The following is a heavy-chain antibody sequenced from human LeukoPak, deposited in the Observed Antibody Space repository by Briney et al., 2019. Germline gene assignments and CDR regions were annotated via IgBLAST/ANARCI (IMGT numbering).Heavy chain of an antibody. D-gene: IGHD2-2*02. Sequence: GGSLRLSCAASGFTFSSYWMSWVRQTPGKGLEWVGLIKSKTDGGTTDYSAPVKGRFTISRDDSQNTLFLQMGSLTTEDTATYYCAIVSDCSGTTCYTAYSYYYYMDVWGRGTTVTVSS. CDR3: AIVSDCSGTTCYTAYSYYYYMDV. J-gene: IGHJ6*03. V-gene: IGHV3-15*01. CDR1: GFTFSSYW. CDR2: IKSKTDGGTT.